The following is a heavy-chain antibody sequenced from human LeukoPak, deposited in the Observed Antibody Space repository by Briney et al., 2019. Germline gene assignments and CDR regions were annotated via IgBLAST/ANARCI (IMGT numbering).Heavy chain of an antibody. CDR2: IYHSGST. CDR3: ARDGQSTEWELLLVLQTMNWFDP. V-gene: IGHV4-38-2*02. Sequence: SETLSLTCTVSGYSISSHYYWGWIRQPPGKGLDWIGTIYHSGSTYYNPSLKSRVTISVDTSKNQFSLKLSSVTAADTAVYYCARDGQSTEWELLLVLQTMNWFDPWGQGTLVTVSS. CDR1: GYSISSHYY. J-gene: IGHJ5*02. D-gene: IGHD1-26*01.